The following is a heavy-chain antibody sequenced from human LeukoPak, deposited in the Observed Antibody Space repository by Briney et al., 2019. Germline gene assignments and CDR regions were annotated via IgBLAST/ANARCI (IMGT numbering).Heavy chain of an antibody. D-gene: IGHD6-13*01. CDR3: ARRDSSRACLDV. V-gene: IGHV4-30-2*01. CDR1: GGSISSGGYS. CDR2: IYHSGST. Sequence: SETLSLTCAVSGGSISSGGYSWRWIRHPPGKGLEWIGYIYHSGSTYYNPSLKSRVTISVDRSKNQFSLKLSSVTAADTAVYYCARRDSSRACLDVWGKGTTVTVSS. J-gene: IGHJ6*04.